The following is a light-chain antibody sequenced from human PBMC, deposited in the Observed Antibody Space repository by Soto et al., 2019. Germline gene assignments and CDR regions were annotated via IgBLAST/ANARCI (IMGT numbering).Light chain of an antibody. CDR1: QGISSY. CDR2: GAS. CDR3: QRYNCVPNS. J-gene: IGKJ3*01. V-gene: IGKV1-27*01. Sequence: DIQMTQSPSSLSASVGDRVTITCLASQGISSYLAWYHQKPGKVPKLLIYGASTLQSGVPSRFSGSGSGTDFTLTINSLQTEDVATYYYQRYNCVPNSFAPWTKVDIK.